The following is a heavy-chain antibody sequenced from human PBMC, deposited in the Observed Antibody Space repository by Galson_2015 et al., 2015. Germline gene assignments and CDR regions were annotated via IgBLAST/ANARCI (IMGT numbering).Heavy chain of an antibody. CDR1: GFTFGNYW. J-gene: IGHJ4*02. Sequence: SLRLSCAASGFTFGNYWMSWVRQAPGKGLEWVANVRPDGSETHYVDSVKGRFTISRDNSKNSLSLQMNSLRAEDTAVYYCARDAGGGYCSGGSCYPDYWGQGILVTVSS. D-gene: IGHD2-15*01. CDR3: ARDAGGGYCSGGSCYPDY. V-gene: IGHV3-7*01. CDR2: VRPDGSET.